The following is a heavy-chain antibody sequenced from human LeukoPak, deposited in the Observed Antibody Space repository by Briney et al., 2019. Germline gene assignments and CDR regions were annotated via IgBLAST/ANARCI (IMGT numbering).Heavy chain of an antibody. Sequence: PGRSLRLSCAASGFTFSSYEMNWVRQAPRKGLEWVSYISSSDNTRTYADSVKGRFTISRDNAKNSLYLEMNSLRAEDTAVYYCAREIVSAVAGNFDYWGQGTLVTVSS. D-gene: IGHD6-19*01. CDR3: AREIVSAVAGNFDY. CDR1: GFTFSSYE. J-gene: IGHJ4*02. CDR2: ISSSDNTR. V-gene: IGHV3-48*03.